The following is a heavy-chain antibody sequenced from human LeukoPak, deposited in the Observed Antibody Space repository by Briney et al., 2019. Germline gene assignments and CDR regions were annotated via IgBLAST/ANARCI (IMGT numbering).Heavy chain of an antibody. CDR2: ISAYNGNT. D-gene: IGHD1-1*01. J-gene: IGHJ5*01. Sequence: ASVKVSCKASGYTFTSYGISWVRQAPGQGLERMGWISAYNGNTNYAQKLQGRVTMTTDTSTSTAYMELRSLRSDDTAVYYCARDENWNDDGGKGYNWFDSWGQGTLVTVSS. V-gene: IGHV1-18*01. CDR1: GYTFTSYG. CDR3: ARDENWNDDGGKGYNWFDS.